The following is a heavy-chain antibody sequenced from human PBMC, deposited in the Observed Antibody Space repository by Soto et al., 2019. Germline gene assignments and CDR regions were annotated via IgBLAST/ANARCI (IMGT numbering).Heavy chain of an antibody. J-gene: IGHJ4*02. Sequence: GGSLRLSCAASGFTFSSYAMSWVRQAPGKGLEWVSAISGSGGSTYYADSVKGRFTISRDNSKNTLYLQMNSLRAEDTAVYYCAKDIAVEGGYFDYWGQRTLVTVSS. CDR2: ISGSGGST. CDR1: GFTFSSYA. CDR3: AKDIAVEGGYFDY. D-gene: IGHD6-19*01. V-gene: IGHV3-23*01.